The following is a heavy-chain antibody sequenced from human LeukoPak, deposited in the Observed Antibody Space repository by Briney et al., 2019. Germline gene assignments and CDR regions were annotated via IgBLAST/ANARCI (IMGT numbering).Heavy chain of an antibody. J-gene: IGHJ5*02. Sequence: ASVKVSCKASGYTFTGYYMHWVRQAPGQGLEWMGWINPNSGGTNYAQKFQGRVTMTRDMSTSAVYMELSTLRSEDTAVYYCARDVGGGSRKAFDPWGQGTLVTVSS. CDR1: GYTFTGYY. V-gene: IGHV1-2*02. D-gene: IGHD2-15*01. CDR3: ARDVGGGSRKAFDP. CDR2: INPNSGGT.